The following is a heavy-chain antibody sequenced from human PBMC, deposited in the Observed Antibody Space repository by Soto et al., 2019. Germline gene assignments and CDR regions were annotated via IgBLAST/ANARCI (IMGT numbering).Heavy chain of an antibody. CDR1: GGTFSSYG. V-gene: IGHV1-18*01. Sequence: ASVKVSCKASGGTFSSYGISWVRQAPGQGLEWMGWISAYNGNTNYAQKLQGRVTMTTDTSTSTAYMELRSLRSDDTAVYYCARGRYCTNGVCYGPDYYYYGMDVWGQGTTVTVSS. CDR3: ARGRYCTNGVCYGPDYYYYGMDV. J-gene: IGHJ6*02. CDR2: ISAYNGNT. D-gene: IGHD2-8*01.